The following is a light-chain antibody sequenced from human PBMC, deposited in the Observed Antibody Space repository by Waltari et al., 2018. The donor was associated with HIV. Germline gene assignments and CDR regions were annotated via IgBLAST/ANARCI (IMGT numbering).Light chain of an antibody. J-gene: IGKJ2*01. Sequence: DVVVTQYPDSLAVSVGETATLHCKSNQSPLYRSENKNFLAWYQQKPGQRPKLLSYWASTRQSGVPDRFSGSGSGTDFTHTISTLQAEDVAVYYCQQYHRVPYTFGQGTKLQIK. CDR2: WAS. V-gene: IGKV4-1*01. CDR1: QSPLYRSENKNF. CDR3: QQYHRVPYT.